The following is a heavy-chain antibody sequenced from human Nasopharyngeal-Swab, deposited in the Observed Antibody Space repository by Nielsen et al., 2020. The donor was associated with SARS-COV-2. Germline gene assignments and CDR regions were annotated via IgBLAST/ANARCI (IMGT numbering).Heavy chain of an antibody. D-gene: IGHD6-13*01. CDR2: IYYSGST. CDR3: AQVGSSWYRRFDP. J-gene: IGHJ5*02. Sequence: WIRQPPGKGLEWIGSIYYSGSTHYNPSLKSRVTMSVDTSKNQFSLKLTSVTAADTAVYYCAQVGSSWYRRFDPWGQGTLVTVSS. V-gene: IGHV4-39*07.